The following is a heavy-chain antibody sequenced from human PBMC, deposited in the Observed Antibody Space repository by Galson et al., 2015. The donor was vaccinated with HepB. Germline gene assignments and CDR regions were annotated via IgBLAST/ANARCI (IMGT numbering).Heavy chain of an antibody. CDR2: IYPGDSDT. J-gene: IGHJ3*02. V-gene: IGHV5-51*01. CDR1: AYSFTTFW. CDR3: ARGTGIGGKYYDAFDI. Sequence: QSGAEVKKPGESLEISCKGSAYSFTTFWIGWVRQMPGKGLDWMGIIYPGDSDTRYSPSFQGQVTISVDKSISSAYLQWSSLKASDTAMYYCARGTGIGGKYYDAFDIWGQGTMVTVSS. D-gene: IGHD1-26*01.